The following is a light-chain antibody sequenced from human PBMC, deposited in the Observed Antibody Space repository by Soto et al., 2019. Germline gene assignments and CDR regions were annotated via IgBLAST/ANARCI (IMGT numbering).Light chain of an antibody. V-gene: IGKV3-20*01. J-gene: IGKJ3*01. Sequence: EIVLTQSPGTLSLSPGERATLSCRASQSVGSSFLAWYQQKPGQAPRLLIYGTSSRATGTPDRFSGSGCGTDSTLTISILEPEDFAVYYCQHYNTSPPFTFGPGTKVYIK. CDR2: GTS. CDR1: QSVGSSF. CDR3: QHYNTSPPFT.